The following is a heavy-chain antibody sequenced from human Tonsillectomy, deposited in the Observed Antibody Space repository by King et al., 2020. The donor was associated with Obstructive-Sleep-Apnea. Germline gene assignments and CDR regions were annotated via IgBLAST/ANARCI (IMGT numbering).Heavy chain of an antibody. Sequence: VQLVESGGGLVKPGGSLRLSCAASGFTFNNYAMNWVRLVPGKGLEWVSSISSSSSFIYYADSVEGRFTISRDNAKNSLYLQMNSLRAADTAVYYCARPPNDDLWSGSLFYFHSWGQGTLVTVSS. V-gene: IGHV3-21*01. J-gene: IGHJ4*02. CDR1: GFTFNNYA. D-gene: IGHD3-3*01. CDR3: ARPPNDDLWSGSLFYFHS. CDR2: ISSSSSFI.